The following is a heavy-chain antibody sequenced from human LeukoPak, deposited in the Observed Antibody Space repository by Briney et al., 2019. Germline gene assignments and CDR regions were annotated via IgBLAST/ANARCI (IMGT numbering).Heavy chain of an antibody. CDR2: INHSGST. CDR1: GGSFSGHY. V-gene: IGHV4-34*01. Sequence: SEILSLTCAVYGGSFSGHYWTWIRQPPGKGLEWIGEINHSGSTNYNPSLKSRVTISVDTSKNQFSLKVSSVTAADTAVYYCARADYYDSSPDYWGQGTLVTVSS. D-gene: IGHD3-22*01. J-gene: IGHJ4*02. CDR3: ARADYYDSSPDY.